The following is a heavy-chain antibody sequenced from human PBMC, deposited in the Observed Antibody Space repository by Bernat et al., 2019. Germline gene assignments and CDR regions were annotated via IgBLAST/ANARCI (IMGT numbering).Heavy chain of an antibody. Sequence: HVQLVQSGAEVKKPGSSVKVSCKASGGTSSSYTISWVRQAPGQGLEWMGRIISTLGIANYAQKFQGRVTITADKSTSTAYRELSSLRSEDTAVYYCAREPGEDYDSSGYWDYWGQGTLVTVSS. J-gene: IGHJ4*02. D-gene: IGHD3-22*01. V-gene: IGHV1-69*08. CDR2: IISTLGIA. CDR1: GGTSSSYT. CDR3: AREPGEDYDSSGYWDY.